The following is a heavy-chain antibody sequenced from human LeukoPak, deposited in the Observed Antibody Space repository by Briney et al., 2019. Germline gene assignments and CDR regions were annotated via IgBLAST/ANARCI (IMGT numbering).Heavy chain of an antibody. Sequence: GGSLRLSCAASGFTFSSYWMSWVRQAPGKGLEWVANIKQDGSEKYYVDSVKGRFTISRDNAKNSLYLQMNGLRAEDTAVYYCARDLIWGSYRYMDYWGQGTLVTVSS. CDR3: ARDLIWGSYRYMDY. D-gene: IGHD3-16*02. CDR1: GFTFSSYW. V-gene: IGHV3-7*01. J-gene: IGHJ4*02. CDR2: IKQDGSEK.